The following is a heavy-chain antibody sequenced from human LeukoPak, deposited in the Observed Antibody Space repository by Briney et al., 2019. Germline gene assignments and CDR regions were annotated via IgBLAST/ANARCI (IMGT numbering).Heavy chain of an antibody. CDR1: GFTFSSYW. Sequence: GGPLRLSCAASGFTFSSYWMSWVRQAPGKGLEWVANIKQDGSEKYYVDSVKGRFTISRDNAKNSLYLQMNSLRAEDTAVYYCAREPPYYYDSSGYYSLDYWGQGTLVTVSS. D-gene: IGHD3-22*01. J-gene: IGHJ4*02. CDR3: AREPPYYYDSSGYYSLDY. CDR2: IKQDGSEK. V-gene: IGHV3-7*01.